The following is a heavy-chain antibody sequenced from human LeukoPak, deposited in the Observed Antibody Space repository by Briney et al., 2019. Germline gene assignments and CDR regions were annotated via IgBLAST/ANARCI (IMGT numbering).Heavy chain of an antibody. CDR2: IKHSGST. J-gene: IGHJ3*02. CDR1: GGSFSGYY. CDR3: ARGGDKVEMATISAFDI. V-gene: IGHV4-34*01. Sequence: PSETLSLTCAVYGGSFSGYYWNWIRQPPGKGLEWIGEIKHSGSTNYNPSLKSRVTISVDTSKNQFSLKLSSVTAADTAVYYCARGGDKVEMATISAFDIWGQGTMVTVSS. D-gene: IGHD5-24*01.